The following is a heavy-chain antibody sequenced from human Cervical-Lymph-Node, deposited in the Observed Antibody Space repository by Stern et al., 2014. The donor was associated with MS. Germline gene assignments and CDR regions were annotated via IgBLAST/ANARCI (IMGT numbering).Heavy chain of an antibody. CDR2: IIPIFNKP. V-gene: IGHV1-69*06. D-gene: IGHD3-10*01. CDR3: AAQRISLVRGVMPYYDAMDV. Sequence: QVQLVESGAEVKKPGSSVKVSCKASGGTFSSYAINWVRQAPGQGLQLMGGIIPIFNKPTYAQNVQGRVTITEDKSTSTAYMEFRSLRSEDTAVYYCAAQRISLVRGVMPYYDAMDVWGQGTTVTVSS. CDR1: GGTFSSYA. J-gene: IGHJ6*02.